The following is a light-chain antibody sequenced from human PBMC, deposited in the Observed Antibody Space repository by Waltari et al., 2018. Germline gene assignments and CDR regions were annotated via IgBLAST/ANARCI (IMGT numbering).Light chain of an antibody. CDR2: SAS. J-gene: IGKJ5*01. CDR3: QQINSYPIT. CDR1: HGISSY. Sequence: IQLTQSPSSLSASVGDRVTITCRASHGISSYLTWYQQKPGKAPNLLFSSASTLQSGGPTRFSRRGSGKDFNFTISSLQPEDFATYYCQQINSYPITFGQGTRLEIK. V-gene: IGKV1-9*01.